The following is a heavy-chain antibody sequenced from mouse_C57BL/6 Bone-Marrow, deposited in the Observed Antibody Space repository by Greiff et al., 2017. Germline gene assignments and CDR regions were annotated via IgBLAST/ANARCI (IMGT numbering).Heavy chain of an antibody. J-gene: IGHJ1*03. D-gene: IGHD1-1*01. CDR1: GFNIKNTY. CDR3: ARSGITTVVEYWYFDV. V-gene: IGHV14-3*01. Sequence: EVKLQQSVAELVRPGASVKLSCTASGFNIKNTYMHWVKQRPEQGLEWIGRIDPANGNTKYAPKFQGKATITADTSSNTAYLQLSSLTSEDTAIYYCARSGITTVVEYWYFDVWGTGTTVTVSS. CDR2: IDPANGNT.